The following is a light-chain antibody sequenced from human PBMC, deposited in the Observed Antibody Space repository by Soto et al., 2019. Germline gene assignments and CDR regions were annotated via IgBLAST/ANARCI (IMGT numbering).Light chain of an antibody. V-gene: IGLV2-23*01. Sequence: QSLLTQPASVSGSPGQSITISCTGTSSDVGSYNLVSWYQQHPGKAPKLMIYEGSKRPSGVSNRFSGSKSGNTASLTISGRQAEDEADYYCCSYAGSSTYVFGTGTKVTV. CDR3: CSYAGSSTYV. CDR1: SSDVGSYNL. CDR2: EGS. J-gene: IGLJ1*01.